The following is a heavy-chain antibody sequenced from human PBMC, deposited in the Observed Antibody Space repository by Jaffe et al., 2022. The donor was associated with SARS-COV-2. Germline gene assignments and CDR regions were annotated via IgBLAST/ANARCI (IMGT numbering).Heavy chain of an antibody. Sequence: EVHLVESGGDLVQPGGSLRLSCATSGFTFSTYAMSWVRQAPGKGLEWVSSINSNGGSTYHADSVKGRFTISRDNSKNTLYLQMNSLRAEDTAVYYCAEGMPKDYESSGYAIQRHWGQGTLVTVSS. V-gene: IGHV3-23*04. CDR1: GFTFSTYA. D-gene: IGHD3-22*01. J-gene: IGHJ4*02. CDR2: INSNGGST. CDR3: AEGMPKDYESSGYAIQRH.